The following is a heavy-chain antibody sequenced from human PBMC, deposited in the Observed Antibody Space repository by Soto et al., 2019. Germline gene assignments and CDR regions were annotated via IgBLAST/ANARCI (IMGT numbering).Heavy chain of an antibody. Sequence: PSGTLSLTCAVYGGSFSGYYWSWIRQPPGKGLEWIGRIYTSGSTNYNPSLKSRVTMSVDTSKNQFSLKLSSVTAADTAVYYCARELIAVAGRWFDPWGQGTLVTVSS. J-gene: IGHJ5*02. V-gene: IGHV4-4*07. D-gene: IGHD6-19*01. CDR1: GGSFSGYY. CDR3: ARELIAVAGRWFDP. CDR2: IYTSGST.